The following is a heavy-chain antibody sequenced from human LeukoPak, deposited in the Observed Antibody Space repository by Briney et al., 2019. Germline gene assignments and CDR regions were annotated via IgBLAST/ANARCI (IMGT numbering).Heavy chain of an antibody. CDR2: ISNSADST. CDR3: AKGDYYYDSSGYSLRGYFDY. J-gene: IGHJ4*02. V-gene: IGHV3-23*01. Sequence: GGSLRLFCAASGFTFSTYAMSWVRHAPWRGLEWVSAISNSADSTFYADSVKGRFTISRDNSKNTRYLQMISLRAEDTAVYYCAKGDYYYDSSGYSLRGYFDYWGQGILVTVSS. CDR1: GFTFSTYA. D-gene: IGHD3-22*01.